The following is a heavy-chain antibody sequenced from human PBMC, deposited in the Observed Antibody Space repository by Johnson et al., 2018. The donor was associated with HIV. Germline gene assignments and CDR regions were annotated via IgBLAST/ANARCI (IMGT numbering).Heavy chain of an antibody. V-gene: IGHV3-11*04. CDR2: ISSSGNTI. CDR1: GFTFSDYY. D-gene: IGHD5-24*01. J-gene: IGHJ3*02. Sequence: QVQLVESGGGLVKPGGSLRLSCAASGFTFSDYYMSWIRQAPGKGLEWVSYISSSGNTIYYADSVKGRFNISRDNAKNSLYLQMNSLRAEDTAVYYCARPRRGMATNRDAFDIWGQGTMVTVSS. CDR3: ARPRRGMATNRDAFDI.